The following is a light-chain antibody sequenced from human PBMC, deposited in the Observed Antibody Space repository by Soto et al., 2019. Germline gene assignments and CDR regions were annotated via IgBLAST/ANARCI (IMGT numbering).Light chain of an antibody. CDR1: SSNIGAGYD. CDR2: GNS. J-gene: IGLJ3*02. CDR3: QSYDSSLSGWV. V-gene: IGLV1-40*01. Sequence: QSVLTQPPSVSGAPGQRVTISCTGSSSNIGAGYDVHWYQQLPGTAPKLLIYGNSNRPSGVPDRFSGSKSGTSASLDITGLQAEDEADYYCQSYDSSLSGWVFGGGTTLTVL.